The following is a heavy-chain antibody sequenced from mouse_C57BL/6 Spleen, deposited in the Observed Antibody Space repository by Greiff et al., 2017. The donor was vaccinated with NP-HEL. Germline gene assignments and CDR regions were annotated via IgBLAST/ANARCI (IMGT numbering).Heavy chain of an antibody. V-gene: IGHV1-55*01. Sequence: QVQLKQPGAELVKPGASVKMSCKASGYTFTSYWITWVKQRPGQGLEWIGDIYPGSGSTNYNEKFKSKATLTVDTSSSTAYMQLSSLTSEDSAVYYCATTVVATRYYFDYWGQGTTLTVSS. D-gene: IGHD1-1*01. J-gene: IGHJ2*01. CDR3: ATTVVATRYYFDY. CDR2: IYPGSGST. CDR1: GYTFTSYW.